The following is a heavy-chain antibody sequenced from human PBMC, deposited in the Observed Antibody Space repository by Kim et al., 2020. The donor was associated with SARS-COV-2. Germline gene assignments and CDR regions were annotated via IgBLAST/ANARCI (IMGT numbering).Heavy chain of an antibody. J-gene: IGHJ6*03. V-gene: IGHV4-4*02. CDR2: IYHSGST. CDR3: ARELVDCSSTSCFRVYYMDV. CDR1: GGSISSSNW. D-gene: IGHD2-2*01. Sequence: SETLSLTCAVSGGSISSSNWWSWVRQPPGKGLEWIGEIYHSGSTNYNPSLKSRVTISVDKSKNQFSLKLSSVTAADTAVYYCARELVDCSSTSCFRVYYMDVWGKGTTVTVSS.